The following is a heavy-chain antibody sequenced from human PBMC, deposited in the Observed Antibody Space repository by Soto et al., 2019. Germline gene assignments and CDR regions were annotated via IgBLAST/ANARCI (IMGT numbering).Heavy chain of an antibody. J-gene: IGHJ4*02. Sequence: PGGSLRLSCGAPGFTFSDDYMSWIRQAPGKGLEWVSYISSSGGTIYYADSVKGRFTISRDNAKNSLFLQMNSLRADDTAVYYCARASSPRDPWLDYWGQGTLVTVSS. D-gene: IGHD5-18*01. CDR2: ISSSGGTI. CDR3: ARASSPRDPWLDY. V-gene: IGHV3-11*01. CDR1: GFTFSDDY.